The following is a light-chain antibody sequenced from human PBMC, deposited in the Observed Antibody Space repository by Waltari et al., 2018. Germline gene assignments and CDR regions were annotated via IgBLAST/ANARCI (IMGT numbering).Light chain of an antibody. CDR2: GAS. Sequence: EIVLTQSPGTLSLSLGARASVSCRTSQSVSRALAWYQQKPGQAPRLLIYGASTRATGIPDRFSCSGSGTDFSLTISRLEPDYFAVYYCQHYLRLPVTFGQGTTVEI. CDR1: QSVSRA. CDR3: QHYLRLPVT. V-gene: IGKV3-20*01. J-gene: IGKJ1*01.